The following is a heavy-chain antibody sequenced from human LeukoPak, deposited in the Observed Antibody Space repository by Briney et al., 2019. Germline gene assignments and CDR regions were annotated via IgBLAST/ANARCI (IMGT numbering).Heavy chain of an antibody. J-gene: IGHJ3*02. CDR3: AKDRYSSGWYGPAFDI. D-gene: IGHD6-19*01. Sequence: GGSLRLSCAASGFTFNFYAMHWVRQAPGKGLEWVSAISGSGGRTYYADSVKGRFSISRDNSKNTLNLQMNSLRAEDTAVYYCAKDRYSSGWYGPAFDIWGQGTMVTVSS. CDR2: ISGSGGRT. V-gene: IGHV3-23*01. CDR1: GFTFNFYA.